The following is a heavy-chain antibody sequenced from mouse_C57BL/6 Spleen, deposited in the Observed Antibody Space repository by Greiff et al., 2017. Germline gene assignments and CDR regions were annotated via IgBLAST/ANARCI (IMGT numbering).Heavy chain of an antibody. CDR1: GFTFSDYG. CDR3: ARLGSVYYAMDD. J-gene: IGHJ4*01. CDR2: ISSGSSTI. Sequence: EVQVVESGGGLVKPGGSLKLSCAASGFTFSDYGMHWVRQAPEKGLEWVAYISSGSSTIYYADTVKGRFTISRDNAKNTLFLQMTSLRSEDTAMYYCARLGSVYYAMDDWGQVTSVTVSS. V-gene: IGHV5-17*01. D-gene: IGHD1-1*01.